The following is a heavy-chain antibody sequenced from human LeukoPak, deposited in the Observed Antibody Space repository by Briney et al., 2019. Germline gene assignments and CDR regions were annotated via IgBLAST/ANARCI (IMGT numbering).Heavy chain of an antibody. CDR1: GFTFSNYA. J-gene: IGHJ5*02. CDR3: ARANEVAGRGVGWFDP. Sequence: GGSLRLSCAASGFTFSNYAMHWVRQAPGKGLEWVAVISYDGSNKYYADSVKGRFTISRDNSKNTLYLQMNSLRAEDTAVYYCARANEVAGRGVGWFDPWGQGTLVTVSS. V-gene: IGHV3-30-3*01. D-gene: IGHD6-19*01. CDR2: ISYDGSNK.